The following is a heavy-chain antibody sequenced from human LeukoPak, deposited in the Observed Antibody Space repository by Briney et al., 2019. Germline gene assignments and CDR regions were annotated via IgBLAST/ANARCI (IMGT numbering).Heavy chain of an antibody. V-gene: IGHV3-74*01. Sequence: PGGSLRLSCAASGFTFSSHWMHWVRQAPGKGLVWVSRINSDGSSISYADSVKGRFTISRDNAKNTLYLQMNSLRVEDTVVYYSAKSLYGGCDYWGQGTVVTVSS. CDR2: INSDGSSI. D-gene: IGHD3-16*02. J-gene: IGHJ4*02. CDR3: AKSLYGGCDY. CDR1: GFTFSSHW.